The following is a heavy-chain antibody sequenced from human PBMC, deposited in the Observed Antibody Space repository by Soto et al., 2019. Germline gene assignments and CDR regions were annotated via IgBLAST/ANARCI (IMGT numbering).Heavy chain of an antibody. J-gene: IGHJ1*01. CDR1: GFTFRSYA. CDR2: ISVSGGST. V-gene: IGHV3-23*01. CDR3: AKSAVAVAGTGYFQH. Sequence: GGSLRLSCAASGFTFRSYAMSWVRQAPGKGLEWVSAISVSGGSTYYADSVKGRFTISRDNSKNTLYLQMNSLRAEDTAVYYCAKSAVAVAGTGYFQHWGQGTLVTVSS. D-gene: IGHD6-19*01.